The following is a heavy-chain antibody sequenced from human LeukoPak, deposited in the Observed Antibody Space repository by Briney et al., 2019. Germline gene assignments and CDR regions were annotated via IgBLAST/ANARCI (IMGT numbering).Heavy chain of an antibody. CDR3: ARRDGYCSSTSCYADYYYGMDV. CDR2: IYPGDSDT. J-gene: IGHJ6*02. D-gene: IGHD2-2*01. CDR1: GYSFTNYW. V-gene: IGHV5-51*01. Sequence: GESLKISCKGSGYSFTNYWIGWVRQMPGKGLEWMGIIYPGDSDTAYSPSFQGQVTISADKSISTAYLQWSSLKASDTAMYYCARRDGYCSSTSCYADYYYGMDVWGQGTTVTVSS.